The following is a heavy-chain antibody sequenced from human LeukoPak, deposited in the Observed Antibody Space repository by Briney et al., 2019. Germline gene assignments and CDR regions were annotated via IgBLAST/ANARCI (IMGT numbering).Heavy chain of an antibody. V-gene: IGHV4-59*01. CDR2: VYYNGGT. CDR1: GGSIRSYF. J-gene: IGHJ4*02. Sequence: SETLSLTCTVSGGSIRSYFWSWIRQPPGKGLEWIGYVYYNGGTNYNPSLKSRVTISIDTSRTQFSLKLSSVTAADTAVYYCARDNERNYFDYWGQGTLVTVS. D-gene: IGHD1-1*01. CDR3: ARDNERNYFDY.